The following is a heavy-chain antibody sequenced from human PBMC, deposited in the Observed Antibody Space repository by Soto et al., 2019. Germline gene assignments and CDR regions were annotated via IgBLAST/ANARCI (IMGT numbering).Heavy chain of an antibody. V-gene: IGHV3-23*01. CDR1: GFTFSSYA. J-gene: IGHJ4*02. D-gene: IGHD5-12*01. CDR3: AKVPGEGSGYDYYYFDY. CDR2: ISGSGGST. Sequence: PGGSLRLSCAASGFTFSSYAMSWVRQAPGKGLEWVSAISGSGGSTYYADSVKGRFTISRDNSKNTLYLQMNSLRAEDTAVYYCAKVPGEGSGYDYYYFDYWGQGTLVTVSS.